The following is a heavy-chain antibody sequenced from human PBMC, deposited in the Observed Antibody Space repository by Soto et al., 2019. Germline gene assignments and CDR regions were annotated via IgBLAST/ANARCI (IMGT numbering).Heavy chain of an antibody. Sequence: PSETLSLTCAVSGVSVTNGDYYWSWMRRSPGKGLEWIGNIYYSETTNYNPSLNSRLTISIDTSRNQFSLQLTSVTAADTAIYYCARQRRGGYWFDPWGQGTLVTVSA. CDR1: GVSVTNGDYY. CDR3: ARQRRGGYWFDP. V-gene: IGHV4-30-4*01. CDR2: IYYSETT. J-gene: IGHJ5*02.